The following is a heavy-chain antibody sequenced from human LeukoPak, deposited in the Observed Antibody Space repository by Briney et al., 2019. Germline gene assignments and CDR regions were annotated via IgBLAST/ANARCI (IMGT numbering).Heavy chain of an antibody. V-gene: IGHV1-8*01. D-gene: IGHD4-17*01. CDR2: MNPNSGNT. CDR1: GYTFTSYD. CDR3: ARPTTVTNEFDY. Sequence: ASVKVSCKASGYTFTSYDINWVRQATGQGLEWMGWMNPNSGNTGYGQKFQGRVTMTRNTSISTAYMELSSLRSEDTAVYYCARPTTVTNEFDYWGQGTLVTVSS. J-gene: IGHJ4*02.